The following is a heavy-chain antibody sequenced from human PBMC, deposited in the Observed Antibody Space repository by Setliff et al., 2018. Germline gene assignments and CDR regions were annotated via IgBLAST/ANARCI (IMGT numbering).Heavy chain of an antibody. Sequence: GGSLRLSCAASGFSFSSYWMHWVRQAPGKGLVWVSRINSDGITINYSDSVKGRFTISRDSTKNTLYLQMNSLRAEDTAVYYCARSPRPPTSLDYVDVWGDGTMVTVSS. CDR3: ARSPRPPTSLDYVDV. D-gene: IGHD2-2*01. CDR1: GFSFSSYW. CDR2: INSDGITI. V-gene: IGHV3-74*01. J-gene: IGHJ6*03.